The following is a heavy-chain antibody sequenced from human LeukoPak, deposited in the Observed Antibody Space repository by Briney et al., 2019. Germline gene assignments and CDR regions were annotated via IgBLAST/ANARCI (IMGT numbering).Heavy chain of an antibody. CDR2: INHSGST. CDR1: GGSFSGYY. J-gene: IGHJ4*02. CDR3: ARDREAPDGYSSGWAFDY. V-gene: IGHV4-34*01. D-gene: IGHD6-19*01. Sequence: SETLSLTCAVYGGSFSGYYWSWIRQPPGKGLEWIGEINHSGSTDYNPSLKSRVTISVDTSKNQFSLKLSSVTAADTAVYYCARDREAPDGYSSGWAFDYWGQGTLVTVSS.